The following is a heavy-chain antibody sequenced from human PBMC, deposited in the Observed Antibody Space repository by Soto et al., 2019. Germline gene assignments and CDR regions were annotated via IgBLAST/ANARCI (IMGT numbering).Heavy chain of an antibody. CDR1: GGSISSSNW. CDR3: ARGVTAGYNWKDCYFDY. Sequence: SXTLSLTCAVSGGSISSSNWWSWVRQPPGKGLEWIGEIYHSGSTNYNPSLKSRVTISVDKSKNQFSLKLSSVTAADTAVYYCARGVTAGYNWKDCYFDYWGQGTLVTGSS. CDR2: IYHSGST. D-gene: IGHD1-20*01. J-gene: IGHJ4*02. V-gene: IGHV4-4*02.